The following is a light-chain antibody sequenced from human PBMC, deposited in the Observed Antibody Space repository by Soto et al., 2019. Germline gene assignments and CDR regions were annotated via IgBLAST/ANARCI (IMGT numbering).Light chain of an antibody. J-gene: IGKJ1*01. CDR2: HAY. Sequence: DIQMTQSPSTLPASVGDRVTITCRASQSIDRWLAWYQQRPGKAPKILIYHAYSLETGVPSRFSGSGSGTEFTLTIRSLQPDAFATYYCQHYNSYGTVGQGTKVDIK. V-gene: IGKV1-5*01. CDR3: QHYNSYGT. CDR1: QSIDRW.